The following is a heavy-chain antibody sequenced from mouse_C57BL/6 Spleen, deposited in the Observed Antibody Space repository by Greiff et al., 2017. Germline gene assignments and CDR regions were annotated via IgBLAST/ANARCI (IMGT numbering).Heavy chain of an antibody. Sequence: EVQLQESGPELVKPGASVKIPCKASGYTFPDYNMDWVKQSHGKSLEWIGDINPNNGGTIYKQKFKGNARLTVDKSSSTAYMEIISLTSEDTAVYYCARSLIYYDYDKGAWFAYWGQGTLVTVSA. J-gene: IGHJ3*01. D-gene: IGHD2-4*01. CDR3: ARSLIYYDYDKGAWFAY. V-gene: IGHV1-18*01. CDR2: INPNNGGT. CDR1: GYTFPDYN.